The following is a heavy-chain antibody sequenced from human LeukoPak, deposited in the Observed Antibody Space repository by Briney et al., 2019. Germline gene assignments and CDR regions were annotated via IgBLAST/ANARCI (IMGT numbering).Heavy chain of an antibody. CDR2: IRYDGSNK. V-gene: IGHV3-30*02. CDR3: AKDFGSGSAIGDFDY. CDR1: GFTFSSYG. J-gene: IGHJ4*02. Sequence: PGGSLRLSCAASGFTFSSYGMHWVRQAPGKGLEWVAFIRYDGSNKYYADSVKGRFTISRDNSKNTLYLQMNSLRAEDTAVYYCAKDFGSGSAIGDFDYWGQGTLVTVSS. D-gene: IGHD3-10*01.